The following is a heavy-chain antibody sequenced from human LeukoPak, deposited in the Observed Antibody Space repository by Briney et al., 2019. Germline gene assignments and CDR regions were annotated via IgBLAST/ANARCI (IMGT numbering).Heavy chain of an antibody. J-gene: IGHJ5*02. Sequence: SVKVSCKASGGTFSSYAISWVRHAPGQGLEWMGRIIPIFGTANYAQKFQGRVTITTDESTSTAYMELSSLRSEDTAVYYCARGSNGYHNWFDPWGQGTLDTVSS. CDR3: ARGSNGYHNWFDP. CDR1: GGTFSSYA. D-gene: IGHD3-22*01. V-gene: IGHV1-69*05. CDR2: IIPIFGTA.